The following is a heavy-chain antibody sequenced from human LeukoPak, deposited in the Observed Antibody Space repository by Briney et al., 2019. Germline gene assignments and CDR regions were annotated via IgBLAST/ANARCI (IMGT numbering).Heavy chain of an antibody. Sequence: SETLSLTCAVCGGSISRYYWSWIRQPPGKGLEWIGYIHYSGSTNYNPSLKSRVTISVDTSKNQSSLKLSSVTAADTAVDYCARDRFLSREDYYYGMDVWGQGTPVTVSS. J-gene: IGHJ6*02. CDR1: GGSISRYY. CDR3: ARDRFLSREDYYYGMDV. V-gene: IGHV4-59*01. D-gene: IGHD3-3*01. CDR2: IHYSGST.